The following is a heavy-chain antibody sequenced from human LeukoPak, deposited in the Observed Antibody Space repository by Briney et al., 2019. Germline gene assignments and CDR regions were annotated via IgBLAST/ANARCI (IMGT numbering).Heavy chain of an antibody. J-gene: IGHJ4*02. Sequence: GGSLSLSCAASGFTFSDYWMSWVRQAPGKGLEWVANINEDGSEKHYVDSVKGRFTISRDNAKNSLYLQMNSLRAEDTAVYYCARYDFWSGYFDYWGQGTLVTVSS. CDR1: GFTFSDYW. CDR2: INEDGSEK. V-gene: IGHV3-7*01. D-gene: IGHD3-3*01. CDR3: ARYDFWSGYFDY.